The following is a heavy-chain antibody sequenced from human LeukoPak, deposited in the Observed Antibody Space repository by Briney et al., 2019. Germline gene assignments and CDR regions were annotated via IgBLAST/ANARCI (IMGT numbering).Heavy chain of an antibody. J-gene: IGHJ3*02. V-gene: IGHV1-2*04. CDR1: GYTFTGYY. CDR2: INPNSGGT. CDR3: ARRGYYYDSSGYYYSVYDI. D-gene: IGHD3-22*01. Sequence: ASVKVSCKASGYTFTGYYMHWVRQAPGQGLEWMGWINPNSGGTNYAQKFQGWVTMTRDTPISTAYMELSRLRSDDTAVYYCARRGYYYDSSGYYYSVYDIWGQGTMVTVSS.